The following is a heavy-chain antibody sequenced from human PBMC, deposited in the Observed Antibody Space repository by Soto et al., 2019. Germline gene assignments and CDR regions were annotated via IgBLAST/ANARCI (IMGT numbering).Heavy chain of an antibody. CDR3: ARDLYYYYYGMDV. CDR2: ISYDGSNK. V-gene: IGHV3-30-3*01. Sequence: TGGSLRLSCAASGFTFSSYAMHWVRQAPGKGLEWVAVISYDGSNKYYADSVKGRLTISRDNSKNTLYLQMNSLRAEDTAVYYCARDLYYYYYGMDVWGQGTTVTVSS. CDR1: GFTFSSYA. J-gene: IGHJ6*02.